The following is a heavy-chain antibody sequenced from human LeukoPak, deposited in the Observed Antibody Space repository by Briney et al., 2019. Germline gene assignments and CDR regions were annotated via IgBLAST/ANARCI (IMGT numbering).Heavy chain of an antibody. J-gene: IGHJ4*02. Sequence: KPGGSLRLSCAASGFTFSSYSMNWVRQAPGKGLEWVSSISSSSSYIYYADSVKGRFTISRDNAKNSLYLQMNSLRAEDTAVYYCARDYDSSGYWFGYWGQGTLVTVSS. CDR1: GFTFSSYS. CDR2: ISSSSSYI. CDR3: ARDYDSSGYWFGY. V-gene: IGHV3-21*01. D-gene: IGHD3-22*01.